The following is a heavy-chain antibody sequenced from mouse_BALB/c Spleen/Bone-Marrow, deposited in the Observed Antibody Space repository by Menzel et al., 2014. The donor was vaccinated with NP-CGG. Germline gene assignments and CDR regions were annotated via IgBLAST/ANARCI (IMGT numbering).Heavy chain of an antibody. J-gene: IGHJ4*01. CDR2: INNGGGST. CDR3: ARHGEERPVLAMDY. V-gene: IGHV5-12-2*01. CDR1: GFTFIAYT. Sequence: EVQGVESGGGLVEPGGSLKLSCAASGFTFIAYTMSWVRQTPEKRLEWVAYINNGGGSTYYPDTVKGRFTISRDNAENTLYLQMSSLKSEDTAMYYCARHGEERPVLAMDYWGQGTSVTVSS. D-gene: IGHD2-14*01.